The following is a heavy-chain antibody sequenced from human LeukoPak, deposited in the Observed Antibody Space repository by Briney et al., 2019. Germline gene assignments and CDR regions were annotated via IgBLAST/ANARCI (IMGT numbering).Heavy chain of an antibody. J-gene: IGHJ4*02. D-gene: IGHD5-18*01. Sequence: GASVKVSCKASGYTFTSYDINWVRQATGQGLEWMGWMNPNSGNTGYAQKFQGRVTMTRNTSISTAYMELSRLRSDDTAVYYCARANPIQGFDYWGQGTLVTVSS. V-gene: IGHV1-8*01. CDR1: GYTFTSYD. CDR2: MNPNSGNT. CDR3: ARANPIQGFDY.